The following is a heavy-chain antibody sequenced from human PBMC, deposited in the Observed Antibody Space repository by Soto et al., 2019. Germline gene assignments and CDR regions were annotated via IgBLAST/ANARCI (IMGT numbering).Heavy chain of an antibody. J-gene: IGHJ6*02. CDR3: AKEGSDYDILTGSGYYGMDV. V-gene: IGHV3-30*18. Sequence: QVQLVESGGGVVQPGRSLRLSCAASGFAFSSYGMHWVRQAPGKGLEWVAVVSYDGSYKNYADSVKGRFTISRDNSKNTLYLQMISLRAEDTAVYYCAKEGSDYDILTGSGYYGMDVWGQGTTVTVSS. CDR1: GFAFSSYG. D-gene: IGHD3-9*01. CDR2: VSYDGSYK.